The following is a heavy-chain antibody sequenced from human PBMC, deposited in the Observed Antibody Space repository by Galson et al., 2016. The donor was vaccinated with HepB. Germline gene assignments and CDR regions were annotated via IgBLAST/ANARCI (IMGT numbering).Heavy chain of an antibody. J-gene: IGHJ4*02. Sequence: SLRLSCAASGFTFSSYAVSWVRQAPGKGLEWVAASSGRGTEYYAGSVRGRFTGSRDTSKNTLYLQLNGLRVEDTAIYYCAKQRGHPVNSYYLDYWGQGALVTVSS. CDR1: GFTFSSYA. CDR3: AKQRGHPVNSYYLDY. D-gene: IGHD5-12*01. CDR2: SSGRGTE. V-gene: IGHV3-23*01.